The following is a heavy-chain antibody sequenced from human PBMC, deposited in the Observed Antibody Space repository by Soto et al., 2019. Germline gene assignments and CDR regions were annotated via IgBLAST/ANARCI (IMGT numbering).Heavy chain of an antibody. J-gene: IGHJ6*02. CDR3: AEGVDYSNHYGMGV. Sequence: GGSLRLSCAASAFTFSSYAMNWVRQAPGKGLEWVSAISVSGDSTYYADSVKGRFTISRDNSKNTMYLQMNSLRAEDTAVYYCAEGVDYSNHYGMGVWGQGTTVTVSS. V-gene: IGHV3-23*01. CDR2: ISVSGDST. D-gene: IGHD4-4*01. CDR1: AFTFSSYA.